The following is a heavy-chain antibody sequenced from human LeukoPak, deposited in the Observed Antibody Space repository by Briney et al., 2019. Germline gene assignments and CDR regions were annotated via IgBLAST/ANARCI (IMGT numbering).Heavy chain of an antibody. CDR3: ARGYYYDSSGYPFPDAFDI. D-gene: IGHD3-22*01. CDR2: IYFSGST. CDR1: GGSISSSSYY. Sequence: TSETLSLTCTVSGGSISSSSYYWGWLRQPPGKGLEWIGSIYFSGSTYYNPSLKRRVTISVDTSKNQISLKLSSVTTADTAVYYCARGYYYDSSGYPFPDAFDIWGQGTMVTVSS. V-gene: IGHV4-39*07. J-gene: IGHJ3*02.